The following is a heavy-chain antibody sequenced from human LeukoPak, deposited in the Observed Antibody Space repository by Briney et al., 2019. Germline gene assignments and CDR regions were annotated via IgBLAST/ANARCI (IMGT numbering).Heavy chain of an antibody. V-gene: IGHV4-59*06. D-gene: IGHD5-18*01. CDR1: GGSISSYY. CDR3: ARLAHSYGFYFDY. J-gene: IGHJ4*02. CDR2: IYSSGST. Sequence: SETLSLTCTISGGSISSYYWSWIRQHPGKGLEWIGYIYSSGSTYYNPSLKSRVTISVDTSKNQFSLKLSSVTAADTAVYYCARLAHSYGFYFDYWGQGTLVTVSS.